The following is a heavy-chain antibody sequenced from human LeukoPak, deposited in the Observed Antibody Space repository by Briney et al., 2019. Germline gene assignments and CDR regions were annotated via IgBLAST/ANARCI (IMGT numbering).Heavy chain of an antibody. J-gene: IGHJ3*02. D-gene: IGHD7-27*01. CDR1: GYTFTSYD. CDR3: ARGPPLGIGDAFDI. Sequence: GASVKVSCKASGYTFTSYDINWVRQATGQGLEWMGWMNPNSGNTGYAQKFQGRVTMTRNTSISTAYMELSSLRSEDTAVYYCARGPPLGIGDAFDIWGQGTMVTVSS. CDR2: MNPNSGNT. V-gene: IGHV1-8*01.